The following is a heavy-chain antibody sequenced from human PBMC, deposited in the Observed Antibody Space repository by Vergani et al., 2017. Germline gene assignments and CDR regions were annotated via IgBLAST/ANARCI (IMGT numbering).Heavy chain of an antibody. Sequence: LQLQESGPGLVKPSATLSLTCSVSGASIRSSNYYWGWIRQPPGKGLEWIASIYYSGSIYYNPSLKSRVTISVDTSKNQFSLKLSYVTAADTAVYFCARHSTVEWLVKLGWIDPWGQGILVTVSS. J-gene: IGHJ5*02. D-gene: IGHD6-19*01. CDR1: GASIRSSNYY. CDR2: IYYSGSI. V-gene: IGHV4-39*01. CDR3: ARHSTVEWLVKLGWIDP.